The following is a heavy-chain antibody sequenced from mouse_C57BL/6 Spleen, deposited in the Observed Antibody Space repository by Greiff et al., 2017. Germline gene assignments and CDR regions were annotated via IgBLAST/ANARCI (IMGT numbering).Heavy chain of an antibody. CDR1: GYTFTSYW. J-gene: IGHJ3*01. CDR2: IDPSDSYT. CDR3: ARWDYDYDLFAY. V-gene: IGHV1-69*01. Sequence: QVQLQQPGAELVMPGASVKLSCKASGYTFTSYWMHWVKQRPGQGLEWIGEIDPSDSYTNYNQKFQGKSTLTVDKSSSTAYMQLSSLTSEDSAVYYCARWDYDYDLFAYWGQGTLVTVSA. D-gene: IGHD2-4*01.